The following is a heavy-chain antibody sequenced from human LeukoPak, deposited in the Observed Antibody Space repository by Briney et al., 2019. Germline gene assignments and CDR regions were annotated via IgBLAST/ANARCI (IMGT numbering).Heavy chain of an antibody. D-gene: IGHD2-15*01. V-gene: IGHV3-23*01. CDR2: ISGSGGST. CDR3: AKWGGYCSGGSCYLYYYGMDV. CDR1: GFTFSSYA. Sequence: GGSLRLSCAASGFTFSSYAMSWVRQAPGKGLEWVSAISGSGGSTYYADSVKGRFTISRDNSKNTLYLQMNSLRAEDTAVYYCAKWGGYCSGGSCYLYYYGMDVWGQGTTATVSS. J-gene: IGHJ6*02.